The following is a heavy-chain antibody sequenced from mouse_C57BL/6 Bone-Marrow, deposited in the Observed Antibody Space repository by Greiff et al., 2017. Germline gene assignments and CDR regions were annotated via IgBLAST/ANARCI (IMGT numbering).Heavy chain of an antibody. J-gene: IGHJ3*01. D-gene: IGHD1-1*01. CDR3: ARQGYYGSSSWFAY. Sequence: EVKLRESGGGLVKPGGSLKLSCAASGFTFSSYTMSWVRQTPEKRLEWVATISGGGGNTYYPDSVKGRFTISRDNAKNTLYLQMSSLRSEDTALYYCARQGYYGSSSWFAYWGQGTLVTVSA. CDR1: GFTFSSYT. V-gene: IGHV5-9*01. CDR2: ISGGGGNT.